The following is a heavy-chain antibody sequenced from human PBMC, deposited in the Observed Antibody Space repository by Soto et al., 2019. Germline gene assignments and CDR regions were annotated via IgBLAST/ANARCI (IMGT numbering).Heavy chain of an antibody. Sequence: EVQLLESGGGLVQPGGSLRLSCAASGFTFSSYAMSWVRQAPGKGLEWVSAISGSGGSTYYADSVKGRFTISRDNSKNTLYLQMNSLRAEHTAVYYCAKYYYDSSGYYHKYFDYWGQGTLVTVSS. CDR2: ISGSGGST. V-gene: IGHV3-23*01. J-gene: IGHJ4*02. CDR1: GFTFSSYA. CDR3: AKYYYDSSGYYHKYFDY. D-gene: IGHD3-22*01.